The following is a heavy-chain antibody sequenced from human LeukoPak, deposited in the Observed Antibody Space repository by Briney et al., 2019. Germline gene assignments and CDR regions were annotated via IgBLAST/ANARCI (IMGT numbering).Heavy chain of an antibody. CDR2: IFYTGST. CDR1: GASVSSGSDY. CDR3: EREPCSGGSCGCVDV. V-gene: IGHV4-61*01. Sequence: NPSETLSLTCIVSGASVSSGSDYWTWVRQPPGKGLEWIGYIFYTGSTNYNPSLKSRVTISVDTSKNQFSLKLRSVTAADTAVYYCEREPCSGGSCGCVDVWGQGTTVTVSS. D-gene: IGHD2-15*01. J-gene: IGHJ6*02.